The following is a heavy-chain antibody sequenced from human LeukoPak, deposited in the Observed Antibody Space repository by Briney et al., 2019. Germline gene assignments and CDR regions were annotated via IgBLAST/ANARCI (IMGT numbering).Heavy chain of an antibody. CDR3: ARRRDFIDY. Sequence: GGSLRLSCAASGFTLSDCYMSWIRQAPGKGLEWVSYSSSSGSTIYYADSVKGRFAISRDNAKNSLYLRMNSLRAEDTAVYYCARRRDFIDYWGQGTLVTVSS. CDR2: SSSSGSTI. V-gene: IGHV3-11*01. J-gene: IGHJ4*02. CDR1: GFTLSDCY. D-gene: IGHD3/OR15-3a*01.